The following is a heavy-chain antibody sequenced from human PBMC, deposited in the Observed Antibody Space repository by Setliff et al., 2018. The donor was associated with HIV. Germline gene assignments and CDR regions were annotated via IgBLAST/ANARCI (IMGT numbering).Heavy chain of an antibody. CDR2: INHSGST. CDR1: GGSFSSYY. V-gene: IGHV4-34*01. CDR3: ARDEGWLLDY. D-gene: IGHD6-19*01. J-gene: IGHJ4*02. Sequence: SETLSLTCAVYGGSFSSYYWSWIRQPPGKGLEWIGEINHSGSTNYNPSLKSRVTISVDTSKNQFSLNLNSVTAADTALYYCARDEGWLLDYWGQGTLVTVSS.